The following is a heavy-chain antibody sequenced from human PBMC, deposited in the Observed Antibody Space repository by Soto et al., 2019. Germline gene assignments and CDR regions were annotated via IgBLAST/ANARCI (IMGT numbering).Heavy chain of an antibody. CDR2: IYYSGST. J-gene: IGHJ4*02. Sequence: SAALSLTCTVSGGSVSSGSYYWSWIRQPPGKGLEWIGYIYYSGSTNYNPSLKSRVTISVDTSKNQFSLKLSSVTAADTAVYYCARTTIAAAGTYYFDYWGQGTLVTVSS. D-gene: IGHD6-13*01. V-gene: IGHV4-61*01. CDR1: GGSVSSGSYY. CDR3: ARTTIAAAGTYYFDY.